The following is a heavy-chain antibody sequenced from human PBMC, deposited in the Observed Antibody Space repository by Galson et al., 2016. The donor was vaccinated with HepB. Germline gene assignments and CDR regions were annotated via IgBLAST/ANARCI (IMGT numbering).Heavy chain of an antibody. J-gene: IGHJ4*02. CDR3: GRGSSGDVYNFGAY. CDR2: IYSGGST. D-gene: IGHD5-24*01. CDR1: GFTVGNNF. Sequence: SLRLSCAVSGFTVGNNFTTWVRQAPGKGLEWVSVIYSGGSTKYADSVKGRFTLSRDNAKNTVYLQMDSLRAEDTAVYYCGRGSSGDVYNFGAYWGQGTRVTVSS. V-gene: IGHV3-53*01.